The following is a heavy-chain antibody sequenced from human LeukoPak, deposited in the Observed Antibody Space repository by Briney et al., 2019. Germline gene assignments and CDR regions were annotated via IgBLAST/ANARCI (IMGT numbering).Heavy chain of an antibody. CDR3: ATYYYDSSGLI. V-gene: IGHV3-7*01. Sequence: GGSLRLSCAASGFTFSSYWMTWVREDPGKGVEWVANIKEDGREKYYVDSVKGRFTISRDNAKNSLYLLMYSLRSEDTAVYYCATYYYDSSGLIWGQGTLVTVSS. D-gene: IGHD3-22*01. J-gene: IGHJ4*02. CDR2: IKEDGREK. CDR1: GFTFSSYW.